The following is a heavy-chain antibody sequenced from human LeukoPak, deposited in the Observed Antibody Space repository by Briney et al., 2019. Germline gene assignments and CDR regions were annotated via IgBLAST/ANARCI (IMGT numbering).Heavy chain of an antibody. CDR2: IQSDGRNK. CDR1: GFSFSTYG. J-gene: IGHJ4*02. Sequence: GGSLRLSCAASGFSFSTYGMHWVRQAPGKGLEWLAFIQSDGRNKYYADSVKGRFTISRDNSKNTLFLQMNSLRAEDTAVYYCAKDPGRATIRGDDYWGQGTLVTVSS. D-gene: IGHD5-12*01. CDR3: AKDPGRATIRGDDY. V-gene: IGHV3-30*02.